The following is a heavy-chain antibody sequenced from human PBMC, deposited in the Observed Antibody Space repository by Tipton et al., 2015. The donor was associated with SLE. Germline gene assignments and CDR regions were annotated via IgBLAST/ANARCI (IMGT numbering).Heavy chain of an antibody. CDR3: ARDYGYSSSWSSHYFDY. CDR1: GYTFTSYG. CDR2: ISAYNGNT. V-gene: IGHV1-18*01. Sequence: QSGPEVKKPGASVKVSCKASGYTFTSYGISWVRQAPGQGLEWMGWISAYNGNTNYAQKLQGRVTMTTDTSTSTAYMELRSLRSDDTAVYYCARDYGYSSSWSSHYFDYWGQGTLVTVSS. D-gene: IGHD6-13*01. J-gene: IGHJ4*02.